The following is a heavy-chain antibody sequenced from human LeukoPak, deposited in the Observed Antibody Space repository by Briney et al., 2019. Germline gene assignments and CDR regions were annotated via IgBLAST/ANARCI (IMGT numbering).Heavy chain of an antibody. Sequence: ASVKVSCKASGYTFTSYDINWMRQATGQGLEWMGWMNPNSGNTGYAQKFQGRVTMTRNTSISTAYMELSSLRSEDTAVYYCARGNVLLWFGERVSWFDPWGQGTLVTVSS. CDR2: MNPNSGNT. J-gene: IGHJ5*02. V-gene: IGHV1-8*01. D-gene: IGHD3-10*01. CDR3: ARGNVLLWFGERVSWFDP. CDR1: GYTFTSYD.